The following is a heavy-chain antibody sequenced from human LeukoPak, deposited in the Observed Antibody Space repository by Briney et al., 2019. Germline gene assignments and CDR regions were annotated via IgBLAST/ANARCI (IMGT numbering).Heavy chain of an antibody. CDR3: ARSLHDYGSGTYLARGMDV. CDR2: ISSSSSYI. J-gene: IGHJ6*02. D-gene: IGHD3-10*01. V-gene: IGHV3-21*01. Sequence: KSGGSLRLCCAASGFTFSSYSMNWVRQAPGKGLEWVSSISSSSSYIYYADSVKGRFTISRDNSKNTLYLQMNSLRPEDTAVYYCARSLHDYGSGTYLARGMDVWGQGTTVTVSS. CDR1: GFTFSSYS.